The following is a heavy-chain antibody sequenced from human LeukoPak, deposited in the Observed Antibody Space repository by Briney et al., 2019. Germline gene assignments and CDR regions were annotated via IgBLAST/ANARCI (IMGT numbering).Heavy chain of an antibody. D-gene: IGHD4-23*01. V-gene: IGHV4-59*01. CDR2: IYYSGST. CDR1: GGSISSYY. Sequence: SETLSLTCPVSGGSISSYYWSWIRQPPGKGLEWIGYIYYSGSTNYNPSLKSRVTISVDTSKNQFSLKLSSVTAADTAVYYCARARHPSGGNTNWFDPWGQGTLVTVSS. CDR3: ARARHPSGGNTNWFDP. J-gene: IGHJ5*02.